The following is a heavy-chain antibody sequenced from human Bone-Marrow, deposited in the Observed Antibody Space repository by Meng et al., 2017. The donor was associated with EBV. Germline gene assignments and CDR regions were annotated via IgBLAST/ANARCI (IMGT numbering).Heavy chain of an antibody. Sequence: VQLVQSGAELKKPGASVKVSCKTSGYTFNSYTMNWVRQAPGQGLEWMGWINSNTGNPPYALGFTGRIVFSLDTSVSTAYLQISSLKADDTGVYYCATSNNWSDFHYWGQGTLVTVSS. J-gene: IGHJ4*02. CDR2: INSNTGNP. CDR1: GYTFNSYT. CDR3: ATSNNWSDFHY. V-gene: IGHV7-4-1*02. D-gene: IGHD1-1*01.